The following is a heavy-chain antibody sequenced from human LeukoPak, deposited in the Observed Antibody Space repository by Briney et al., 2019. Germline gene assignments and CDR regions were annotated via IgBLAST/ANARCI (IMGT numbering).Heavy chain of an antibody. J-gene: IGHJ4*02. CDR1: GFTFDDYA. D-gene: IGHD2-2*01. CDR3: AKDGRYCSSTSCYNGGLDY. Sequence: GGSLRLSCAASGFTFDDYAMHWVRQAPGKGLEWVSGISWNSGSIGYADSVKGRFTISRDNAKNSLYLQMNSLRAEDTALYYCAKDGRYCSSTSCYNGGLDYWGQRTLVTVSS. V-gene: IGHV3-9*01. CDR2: ISWNSGSI.